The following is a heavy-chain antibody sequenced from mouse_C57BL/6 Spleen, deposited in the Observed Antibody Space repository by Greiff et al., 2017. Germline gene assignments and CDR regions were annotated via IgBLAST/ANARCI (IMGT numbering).Heavy chain of an antibody. CDR3: NYVRDYAMDY. CDR1: GFNIKDDY. D-gene: IGHD1-1*01. Sequence: EVQRVESGAELVRPGASVKLSCTASGFNIKDDYMHWVKQRPEQGLEWIGWIDPENGDTEYASKFQGKATITADTSSNTAYLQLSSLTSEDTAVYYCNYVRDYAMDYWGQGTSVTVSS. CDR2: IDPENGDT. J-gene: IGHJ4*01. V-gene: IGHV14-4*01.